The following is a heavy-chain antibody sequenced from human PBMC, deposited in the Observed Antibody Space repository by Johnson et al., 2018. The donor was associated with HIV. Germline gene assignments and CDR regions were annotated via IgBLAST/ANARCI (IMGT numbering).Heavy chain of an antibody. J-gene: IGHJ3*02. CDR2: ISYDGSNK. V-gene: IGHV3-30*04. Sequence: QVQLVESGGGVVQPGRSLRLSCAGSGFTFSSYAMHWVRQAPGKGLEWVAVISYDGSNKYYADSVKGRFTISRDNSKNTLYLQMNSLRAEDTAVYYCASALCTWGAFDIWGQGTMVTVSS. D-gene: IGHD2-8*01. CDR3: ASALCTWGAFDI. CDR1: GFTFSSYA.